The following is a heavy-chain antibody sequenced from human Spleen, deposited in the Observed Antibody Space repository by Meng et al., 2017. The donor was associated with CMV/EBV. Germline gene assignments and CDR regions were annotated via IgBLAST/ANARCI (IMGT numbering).Heavy chain of an antibody. Sequence: LRLSCTVSGGSIFSGEYYWTWIRQPPGKGLEWIGYIHYSGNTYYNPSLKSRGTISRDTSENQFSLKLTSVTVADTAVYYCARDPEQTGYSSRGVDYWGQGTLVTVSS. V-gene: IGHV4-30-4*08. CDR2: IHYSGNT. CDR1: GGSIFSGEYY. D-gene: IGHD6-13*01. J-gene: IGHJ4*02. CDR3: ARDPEQTGYSSRGVDY.